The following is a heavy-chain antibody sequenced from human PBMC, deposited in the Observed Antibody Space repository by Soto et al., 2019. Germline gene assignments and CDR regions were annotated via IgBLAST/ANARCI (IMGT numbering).Heavy chain of an antibody. J-gene: IGHJ4*02. CDR3: ARSGYSYGPFDY. CDR1: GFTVSSTY. Sequence: EVQLVESGGGLIQPGGSLRLSCAASGFTVSSTYMSWVRQAPGKGLEWGAVIYSGGSTYYADSVKGRFTISRDNSKNTLYLQMNSLRAEDTAVYYCARSGYSYGPFDYWGQGTLVTVSS. D-gene: IGHD5-18*01. CDR2: IYSGGST. V-gene: IGHV3-53*01.